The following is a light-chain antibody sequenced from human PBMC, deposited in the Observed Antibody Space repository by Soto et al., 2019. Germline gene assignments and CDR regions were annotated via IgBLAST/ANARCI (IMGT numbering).Light chain of an antibody. V-gene: IGKV3-15*01. Sequence: RVMTQAPATLSASPGEVATLSCRASQSVHSDLAWYQQNPCQAPRLLIYDASTRASGIPARFSGSGSGTACTLTISSPQSDDFAVYYCQQYTNWPPLTFGGGTKVEI. CDR1: QSVHSD. CDR2: DAS. J-gene: IGKJ4*01. CDR3: QQYTNWPPLT.